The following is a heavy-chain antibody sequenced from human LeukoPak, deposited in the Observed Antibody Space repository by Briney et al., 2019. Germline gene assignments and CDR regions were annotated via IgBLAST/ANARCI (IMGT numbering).Heavy chain of an antibody. D-gene: IGHD6-13*01. CDR2: IYSGGST. CDR3: ARDPIAAAAP. Sequence: PGGSLRLSCAASGFTFSSYSINWVRQAPGKGLEWVSVIYSGGSTYYADSVKGRFTISRDNSKNTLYLQMNSLRAEDTAVYYCARDPIAAAAPWGQGTLVTVSS. V-gene: IGHV3-66*02. J-gene: IGHJ5*02. CDR1: GFTFSSYS.